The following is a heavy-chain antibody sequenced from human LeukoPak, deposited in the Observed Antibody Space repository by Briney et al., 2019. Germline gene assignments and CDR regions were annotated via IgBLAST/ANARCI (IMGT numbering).Heavy chain of an antibody. CDR3: AKWRGYSSGWSGPFDD. V-gene: IGHV1-2*02. Sequence: ASVKVSCKASGYTFTGHHMHWVRRAPGQGLEWMGWLDPNSGGTNYAQKFQGRVTVTRDTSISTAYMELSRLKSDDTAVYYCAKWRGYSSGWSGPFDDWGQGTLVTVSS. CDR2: LDPNSGGT. CDR1: GYTFTGHH. J-gene: IGHJ4*01. D-gene: IGHD6-19*01.